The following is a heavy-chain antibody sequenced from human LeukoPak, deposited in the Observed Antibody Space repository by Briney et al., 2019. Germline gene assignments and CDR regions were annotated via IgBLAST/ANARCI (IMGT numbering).Heavy chain of an antibody. Sequence: GSLRLSCAASGFTFSSYEMTWVRQAPGKGLEWVSNISSSDTTIHYADSVKGRFTISRDNARNSLYLQMTSLRAEDTAVYYCARSRRDNYYYYYGMDVWGQGTTVTVSS. J-gene: IGHJ6*02. V-gene: IGHV3-48*03. D-gene: IGHD5-24*01. CDR2: ISSSDTTI. CDR1: GFTFSSYE. CDR3: ARSRRDNYYYYYGMDV.